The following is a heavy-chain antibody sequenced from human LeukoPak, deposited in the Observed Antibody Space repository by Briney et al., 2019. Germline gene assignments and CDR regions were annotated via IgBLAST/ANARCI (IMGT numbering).Heavy chain of an antibody. V-gene: IGHV3-23*01. CDR1: GFTFSSYA. CDR3: ANVDIVVVPPAPNYDY. CDR2: ISGSGGST. J-gene: IGHJ4*02. D-gene: IGHD2-2*01. Sequence: GVLRLSCAASGFTFSSYAMSWVRQAPGKGLEWVSAISGSGGSTYYADSVKGRFTISRDNSKNTLYLQMNSLRAEDTAVYYCANVDIVVVPPAPNYDYWGQGTLVTVSS.